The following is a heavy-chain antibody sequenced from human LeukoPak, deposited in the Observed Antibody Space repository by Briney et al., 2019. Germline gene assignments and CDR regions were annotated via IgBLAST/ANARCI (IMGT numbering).Heavy chain of an antibody. D-gene: IGHD3-10*01. CDR1: GFSLSTSGVG. Sequence: SGPTLVNPTQTLTLTCTFSGFSLSTSGVGVGWIRQPPGKALEWLALIYWNDDKRYSPSLESRLTITKDTSKNQVVLTMTNMDPVDTATYYCAHRRMVRGATNAFDIWGQGTMVTVSS. J-gene: IGHJ3*02. V-gene: IGHV2-5*01. CDR3: AHRRMVRGATNAFDI. CDR2: IYWNDDK.